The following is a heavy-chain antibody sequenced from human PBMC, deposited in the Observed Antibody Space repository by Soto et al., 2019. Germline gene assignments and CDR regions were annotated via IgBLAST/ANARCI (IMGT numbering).Heavy chain of an antibody. V-gene: IGHV3-7*03. Sequence: EVQLVQSGGGLVQPGGSLRLSCVGSGFTFTAFYMNWVRQTPGKGLEWVANIRPDGTETNYVESVRGRFTTSRDNAKTALFLQLNSLRADYTALYCCAGWGVHDYNCWGQGVLVTVAS. CDR1: GFTFTAFY. J-gene: IGHJ4*02. CDR2: IRPDGTET. CDR3: AGWGVHDYNC. D-gene: IGHD4-4*01.